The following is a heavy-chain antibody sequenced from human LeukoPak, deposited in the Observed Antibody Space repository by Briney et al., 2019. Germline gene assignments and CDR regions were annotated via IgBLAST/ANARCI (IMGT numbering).Heavy chain of an antibody. D-gene: IGHD6-19*01. J-gene: IGHJ4*02. V-gene: IGHV4-38-2*02. Sequence: SETLSLTCTVSGYSISSGYYWGWIRQPPGKGLEWIGSIYHSGSTYYNPSLKSRVTISVDTSKNQFSLKLSSVTAADTAVYYCARDGYSSDSHVDYWGQGTLVTVSS. CDR1: GYSISSGYY. CDR2: IYHSGST. CDR3: ARDGYSSDSHVDY.